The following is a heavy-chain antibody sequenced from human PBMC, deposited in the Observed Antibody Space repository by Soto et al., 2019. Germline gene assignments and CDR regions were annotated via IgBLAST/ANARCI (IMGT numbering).Heavy chain of an antibody. Sequence: QVQLVQSGAEVKKPGASVKVSCKASGYTFTSYDINWVRQATGQGLEWMGWMNPNSGNTGYAQKFQGRVTMTRNTSISTAYMELSSLRSEDTAVYYCARGPRTIVGATYYYYYGMDVWGQGTTVTVSS. CDR3: ARGPRTIVGATYYYYYGMDV. D-gene: IGHD1-26*01. J-gene: IGHJ6*02. CDR2: MNPNSGNT. CDR1: GYTFTSYD. V-gene: IGHV1-8*01.